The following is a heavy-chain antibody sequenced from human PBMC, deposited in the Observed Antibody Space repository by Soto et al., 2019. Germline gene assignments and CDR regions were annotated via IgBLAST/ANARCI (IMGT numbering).Heavy chain of an antibody. J-gene: IGHJ5*02. D-gene: IGHD6-19*01. CDR2: IYYSGST. Sequence: PSETLSITCSVSGGSISSSIYFWGWVRHPPGKGLEWIGSIYYSGSTYYDPSLRSRVTISVDTSKNQFSLKLSSVTAAGTAVFYCARHYSSGSRNWFDPWGQGTLVTAPQ. CDR1: GGSISSSIYF. CDR3: ARHYSSGSRNWFDP. V-gene: IGHV4-39*01.